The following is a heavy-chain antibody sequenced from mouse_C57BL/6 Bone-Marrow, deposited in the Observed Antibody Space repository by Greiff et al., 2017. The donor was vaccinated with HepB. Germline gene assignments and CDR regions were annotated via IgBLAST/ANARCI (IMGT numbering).Heavy chain of an antibody. CDR3: ARGTVVATPYAMDY. Sequence: DVQLQESGPGLVKPSQSLSLTCSVTGYSITSGYYWNWIRQFPGNKLEWMGYISYDGSNNYNPSLKNRISITRDTSKNQFFLKLNSVTTEDTATYYCARGTVVATPYAMDYWGQGTSVTVSS. CDR1: GYSITSGYY. V-gene: IGHV3-6*01. J-gene: IGHJ4*01. D-gene: IGHD1-1*01. CDR2: ISYDGSN.